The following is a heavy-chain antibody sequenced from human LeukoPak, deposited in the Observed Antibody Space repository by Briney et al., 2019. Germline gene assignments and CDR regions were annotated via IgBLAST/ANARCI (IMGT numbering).Heavy chain of an antibody. CDR3: ARDASGSYSDNWFDP. CDR1: GYTFTSYD. D-gene: IGHD3-10*01. CDR2: MNPNSGNT. J-gene: IGHJ5*02. V-gene: IGHV1-8*01. Sequence: ASVKVSCKASGYTFTSYDINWVRQATGQGLEWMGWMNPNSGNTGYAQKFQGRVTITRNTTGSTAYMELTSLRSEDTAVYYCARDASGSYSDNWFDPWGQGTLVTVSS.